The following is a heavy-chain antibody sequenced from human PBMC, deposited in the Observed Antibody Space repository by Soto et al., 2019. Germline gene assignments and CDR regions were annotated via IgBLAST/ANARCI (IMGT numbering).Heavy chain of an antibody. V-gene: IGHV3-30-3*01. Sequence: LRLSCAASGFTFSSYAMHWVRQAPARGLEWVAVKSYDGSKKYYADSVKGRFTISRDNSKNTLYLQMNSLRAEDTAVYYCARERAAAGKATLDYWGQGTLVTVSS. CDR1: GFTFSSYA. CDR2: KSYDGSKK. CDR3: ARERAAAGKATLDY. D-gene: IGHD6-13*01. J-gene: IGHJ4*02.